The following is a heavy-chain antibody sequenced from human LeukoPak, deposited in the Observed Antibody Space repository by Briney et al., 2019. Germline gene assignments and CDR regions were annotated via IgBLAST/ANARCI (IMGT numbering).Heavy chain of an antibody. Sequence: GVTLTLQCAVCRFTFYTFAMLWQPHAPGQGRVGVAVISYGGSNKSHAVPVRGRFTISRDNDKNSLYLKMQSLRGEDTAVYYSARDSIPYSSVREGGGYFDHWGEGTLVTVSS. CDR3: ARDSIPYSSVREGGGYFDH. CDR2: ISYGGSNK. J-gene: IGHJ4*02. CDR1: RFTFYTFA. D-gene: IGHD6-25*01. V-gene: IGHV3-30-3*01.